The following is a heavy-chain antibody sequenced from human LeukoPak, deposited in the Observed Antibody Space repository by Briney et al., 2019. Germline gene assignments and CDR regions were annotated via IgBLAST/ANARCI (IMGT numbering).Heavy chain of an antibody. CDR1: TYFISDGYY. Sequence: SETLSLTCAVSTYFISDGYYWGWIRQPPGRGLEWIGSLYHSDSAYYNTSLRSRVSMSVDTSKNQFSLTLSFVTAADTAVYYCARQHDSYYYYYIDVWGSGTTVTVSS. V-gene: IGHV4-38-2*01. CDR2: LYHSDSA. CDR3: ARQHDSYYYYYIDV. J-gene: IGHJ6*03.